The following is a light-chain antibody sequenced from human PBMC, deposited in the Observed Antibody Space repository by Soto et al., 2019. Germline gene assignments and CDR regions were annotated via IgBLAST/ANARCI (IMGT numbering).Light chain of an antibody. CDR3: HQSYRTPIT. J-gene: IGKJ5*01. CDR2: ATS. V-gene: IGKV1-39*01. Sequence: DIQMTQSPSSLSASVGDRVTLTCRASQSITSYLNWYQQKPGKAPKLLIYATSNLHSGVPSRFSGSGSGTDFTLTISNLQPEDFATYYCHQSYRTPITFGQGTRLEIK. CDR1: QSITSY.